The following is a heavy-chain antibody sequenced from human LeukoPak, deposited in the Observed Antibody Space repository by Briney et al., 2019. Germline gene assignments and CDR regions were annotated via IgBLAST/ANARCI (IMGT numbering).Heavy chain of an antibody. J-gene: IGHJ4*02. CDR2: INSDGSST. CDR3: VRYYYN. CDR1: GFTFSSNL. D-gene: IGHD3-22*01. Sequence: PGGSLRISCAASGFTFSSNLMHWVRQAPGKGLVWVSRINSDGSSTNYADSVKGRFTISRDNAKNTLYLQMNSLRAEDTAVYYCVRYYYNWGQGTLVTVSS. V-gene: IGHV3-74*01.